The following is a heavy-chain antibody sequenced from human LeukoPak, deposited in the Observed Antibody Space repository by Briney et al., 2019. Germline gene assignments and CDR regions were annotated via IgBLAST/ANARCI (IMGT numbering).Heavy chain of an antibody. J-gene: IGHJ4*02. CDR2: ISWDGGNT. V-gene: IGHV3-43*01. Sequence: GGSLRLSCAASGFAFGHYTMHWVRQAPGKGLEWVSLISWDGGNTYYADSVKGRFTISRDNNKNSLYLQMNSLRAEDTAVYYCAKGGGVIGRSYYFDYWGQGTLVTVSS. CDR3: AKGGGVIGRSYYFDY. CDR1: GFAFGHYT. D-gene: IGHD2-8*02.